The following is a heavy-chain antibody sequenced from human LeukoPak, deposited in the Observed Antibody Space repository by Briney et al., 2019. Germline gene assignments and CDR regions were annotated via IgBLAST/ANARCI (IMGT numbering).Heavy chain of an antibody. J-gene: IGHJ4*02. V-gene: IGHV3-33*01. Sequence: QPGRSLRLSCAASGFAFNTYAMHWVRQAPGQGLEWVALIWHDGSHKFYSNSVRGQFTISRDNSKNTVSLQMNNLRPEDTAVYYCAREIFGSGSYPDLWGQGALGTVSS. D-gene: IGHD3-10*01. CDR3: AREIFGSGSYPDL. CDR2: IWHDGSHK. CDR1: GFAFNTYA.